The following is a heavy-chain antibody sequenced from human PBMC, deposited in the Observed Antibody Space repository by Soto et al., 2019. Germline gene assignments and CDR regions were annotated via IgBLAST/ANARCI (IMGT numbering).Heavy chain of an antibody. J-gene: IGHJ5*02. CDR2: ITNDGNAP. D-gene: IGHD1-20*01. Sequence: EVQLVESGGGLVKPGGSLRLSCAASGFNFRSDWMSWVRQAPGKWLEWVATITNDGNAPLSGDSVKGRFSISRDNARNSLFLQMDNLRAEDSAVYYCAGEHWYHFDPWGQGTLVTVSS. CDR1: GFNFRSDW. V-gene: IGHV3-7*01. CDR3: AGEHWYHFDP.